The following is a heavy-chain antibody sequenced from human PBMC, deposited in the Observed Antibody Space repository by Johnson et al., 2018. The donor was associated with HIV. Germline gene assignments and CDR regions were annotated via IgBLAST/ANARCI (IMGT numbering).Heavy chain of an antibody. J-gene: IGHJ3*02. CDR3: ARGYYYDSSGFFIDAFDI. Sequence: VQLVESGGGLVQPGESLRLSCAASGFTFSSYWMSWVRQAPGKGLEWVANIKQDGSEMYYVDSVKGRFTISRDNAKNSLYLQMNSLRAEDTAVDYCARGYYYDSSGFFIDAFDIWGQWTVVTVSS. CDR2: IKQDGSEM. V-gene: IGHV3-7*01. D-gene: IGHD3-22*01. CDR1: GFTFSSYW.